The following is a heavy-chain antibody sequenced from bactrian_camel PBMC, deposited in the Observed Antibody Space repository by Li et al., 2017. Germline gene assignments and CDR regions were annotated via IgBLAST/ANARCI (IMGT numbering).Heavy chain of an antibody. Sequence: HVQLVESGGGPVQAGGSLRLSCVVSGYTYSRYCTAWFRQAPGKEREWVTSINGDDVSQYANALKGRFTISQDRAANTLTLQMNSLKIEDTATYYCAADNSWHRCPPRRYDYNFWGQGTQVTVS. CDR2: INGDDVS. D-gene: IGHD1*01. V-gene: IGHV3S1*01. J-gene: IGHJ4*01. CDR1: GYTYSRYC. CDR3: AADNSWHRCPPRRYDYNF.